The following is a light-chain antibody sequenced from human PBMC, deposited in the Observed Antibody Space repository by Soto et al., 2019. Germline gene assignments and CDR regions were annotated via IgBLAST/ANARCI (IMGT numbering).Light chain of an antibody. CDR3: QQYNNWPLH. J-gene: IGKJ4*01. V-gene: IGKV3-15*01. CDR2: DAS. Sequence: EIVMTQSPTTLSVSPGERATLSCRASHRVNTYLAWYQQRPGQAPRRLIYDASTRATDIPARFSGSGSGTEFTLTISSLQSEDFAVYYCQQYNNWPLHFGGGTKV. CDR1: HRVNTY.